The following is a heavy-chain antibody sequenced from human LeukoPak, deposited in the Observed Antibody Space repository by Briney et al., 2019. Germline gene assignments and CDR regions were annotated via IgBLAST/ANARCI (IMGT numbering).Heavy chain of an antibody. Sequence: PGGSLRLSCAASGFTFSDYYMSWIRQAPGKGLEWASYISSSGSTIYYADSVKGRFTISRDNAKNSLYLQMNSLRAEDTAVYYCARDLYSSSRPYYYGMDVWGQGTTVTVSS. CDR3: ARDLYSSSRPYYYGMDV. V-gene: IGHV3-11*01. CDR2: ISSSGSTI. CDR1: GFTFSDYY. J-gene: IGHJ6*02. D-gene: IGHD6-13*01.